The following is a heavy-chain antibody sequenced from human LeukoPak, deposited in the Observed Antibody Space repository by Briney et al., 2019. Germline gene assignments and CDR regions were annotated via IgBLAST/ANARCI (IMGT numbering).Heavy chain of an antibody. CDR1: GFTFSSYG. Sequence: SGGSLRLSCAASGFTFSSYGMHWVRQAPGKGLEWVAVISYDGSNKYYADSVKGRFTISRDNSKNTLYLQMNSLRAEDTAVYYCAKGGQLVFYYYYMDVWGKGTTVTVSS. D-gene: IGHD6-6*01. CDR3: AKGGQLVFYYYYMDV. CDR2: ISYDGSNK. J-gene: IGHJ6*03. V-gene: IGHV3-30*18.